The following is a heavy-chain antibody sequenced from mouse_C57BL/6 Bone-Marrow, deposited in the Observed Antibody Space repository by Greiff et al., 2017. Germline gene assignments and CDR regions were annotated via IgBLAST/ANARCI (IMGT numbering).Heavy chain of an antibody. V-gene: IGHV1-64*01. CDR1: GYTFTSYW. CDR2: IPPHSGPT. CDR3: AYGRWYFDV. D-gene: IGHD1-1*01. J-gene: IGHJ1*03. Sequence: QVQLQQPGAELVKPGASVTLSCKASGYTFTSYWMHWVQQPPGQGLEWIGMIPPHSGPTNYNEQFTSKSTLTVDTSSRTSYMHLSSLTSEDSSFYYCAYGRWYFDVWGTGTTVTVAS.